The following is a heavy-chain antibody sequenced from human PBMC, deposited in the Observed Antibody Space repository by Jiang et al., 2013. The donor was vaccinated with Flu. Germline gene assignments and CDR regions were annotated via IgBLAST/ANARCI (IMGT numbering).Heavy chain of an antibody. D-gene: IGHD2-2*01. Sequence: GAEVKKPGSSVKVSCKASGGTFSSYAVSWVRQAPGQGLEWMGGIIPFSGTRSYAQKFQGRVTISADESTSTAYMELSSLRSEDTAVYYCARSYCSSTSCYPPNWFDPWGQGTLVTVSS. CDR3: ARSYCSSTSCYPPNWFDP. CDR1: GGTFSSYA. J-gene: IGHJ5*02. V-gene: IGHV1-69*01. CDR2: IIPFSGTR.